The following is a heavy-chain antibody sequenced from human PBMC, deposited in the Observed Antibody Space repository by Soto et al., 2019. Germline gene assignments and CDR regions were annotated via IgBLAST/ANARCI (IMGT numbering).Heavy chain of an antibody. D-gene: IGHD5-12*01. Sequence: ASVKVSGKASGYSFTTYGISWVRQAPGQGLEWMGWISAYNGNTNYAQKLQGRVTMTTDTSTSTAYMELRSLRSDDTAVYHCAGDYLMATNLFDYWGQGTLVTVSS. J-gene: IGHJ4*02. CDR3: AGDYLMATNLFDY. CDR1: GYSFTTYG. V-gene: IGHV1-18*04. CDR2: ISAYNGNT.